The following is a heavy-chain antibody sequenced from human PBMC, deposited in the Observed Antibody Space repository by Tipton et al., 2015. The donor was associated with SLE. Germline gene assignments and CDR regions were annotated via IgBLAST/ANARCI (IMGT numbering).Heavy chain of an antibody. CDR1: GFTFSSYA. Sequence: SLRLSCAASGFTFSSYAMHWVRQAPGKGLEWVAVISYDGSNKYYADSVKGRFTISRDNSKNTLYLQMNSLRAEDTAVYYCARGVQLSPRAFDIWGQGTMVTVSS. V-gene: IGHV3-30*04. J-gene: IGHJ3*02. CDR3: ARGVQLSPRAFDI. CDR2: ISYDGSNK. D-gene: IGHD2-2*01.